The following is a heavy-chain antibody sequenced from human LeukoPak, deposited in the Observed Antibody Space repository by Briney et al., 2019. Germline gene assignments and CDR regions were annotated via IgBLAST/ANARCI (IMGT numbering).Heavy chain of an antibody. CDR1: GGSISDINYY. CDR3: ARPQISSGWSLYFDS. CDR2: VYYSGST. Sequence: SETLSLTCNVSGGSISDINYYWACIRQPPGKGLECIASVYYSGSTHYNPSLKSRVTISGDTSKNQFSLKVTSVTVADTAVFYCARPQISSGWSLYFDSWGQGILVTVSS. J-gene: IGHJ4*02. V-gene: IGHV4-39*07. D-gene: IGHD6-19*01.